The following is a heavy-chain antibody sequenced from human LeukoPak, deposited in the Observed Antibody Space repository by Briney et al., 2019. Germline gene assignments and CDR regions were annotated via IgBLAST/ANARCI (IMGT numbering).Heavy chain of an antibody. CDR1: GYSISSGYY. J-gene: IGHJ5*02. Sequence: RASETLSLTCTVSGYSISSGYYWGWIRQPPGKGLEWIGSIYHSGSTYYNPSLKSRVTISVDTSKNQFSLKLSSVTAADTAVYYCARSPDWSFDPWGQGTLVTVSS. V-gene: IGHV4-38-2*02. CDR2: IYHSGST. CDR3: ARSPDWSFDP. D-gene: IGHD3-9*01.